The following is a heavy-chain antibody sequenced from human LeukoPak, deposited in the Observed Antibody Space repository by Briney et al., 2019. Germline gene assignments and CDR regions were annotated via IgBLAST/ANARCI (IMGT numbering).Heavy chain of an antibody. D-gene: IGHD3-22*01. CDR2: INTNTGNP. CDR1: GYTFTSYA. J-gene: IGHJ4*02. Sequence: ASVNVSCKASGYTFTSYAMNWVRQAPGQGLEWMGWINTNTGNPTYAQGFTGRFVFSLDTSVSTAYLQISSLKAEDTAVYYCASGLYYYDSSAVDYWGQGTLVTVSS. CDR3: ASGLYYYDSSAVDY. V-gene: IGHV7-4-1*02.